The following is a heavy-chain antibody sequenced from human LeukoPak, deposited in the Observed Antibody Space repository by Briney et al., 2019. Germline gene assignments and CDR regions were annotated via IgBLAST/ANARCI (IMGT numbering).Heavy chain of an antibody. J-gene: IGHJ4*02. D-gene: IGHD2-8*01. Sequence: SETLSLTCTVSGGSISSYYWSWVRLPPGKGLEWIGNIHYNGSTNYSPSLKSRLAISRDTSKNLASLSLSSVTAADTALYFCARRTRYCTPAACHFDYWGQGILVTVSS. CDR3: ARRTRYCTPAACHFDY. CDR1: GGSISSYY. V-gene: IGHV4-59*08. CDR2: IHYNGST.